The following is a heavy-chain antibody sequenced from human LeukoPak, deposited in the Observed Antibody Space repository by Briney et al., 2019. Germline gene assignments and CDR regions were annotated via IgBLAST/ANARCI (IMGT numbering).Heavy chain of an antibody. CDR3: ARGSTSSSWPDY. J-gene: IGHJ4*02. D-gene: IGHD6-13*01. V-gene: IGHV4-59*01. Sequence: SETLSLTCTVSGGSISSYYWSWIRQPPGKGLEWIGYIYYSGSTNYNPSLKSRVTMSVGTSKNQFSLKLSSVTAADTAVYYCARGSTSSSWPDYWGQGTLVTVFS. CDR1: GGSISSYY. CDR2: IYYSGST.